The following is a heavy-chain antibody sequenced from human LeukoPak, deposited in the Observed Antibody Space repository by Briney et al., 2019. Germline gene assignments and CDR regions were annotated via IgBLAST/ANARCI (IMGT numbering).Heavy chain of an antibody. V-gene: IGHV1-69*01. CDR2: IIPIFGTA. CDR1: GGTFSSYA. J-gene: IGHJ4*02. D-gene: IGHD2-15*01. CDR3: ARGPLGYCSGGSCPEASCFDY. Sequence: SVKVSCKASGGTFSSYAISWVRQAPGQGLEWMGGIIPIFGTANYAQKFQGRVTITADESTSTAYMELSSLRSEDTAVYYCARGPLGYCSGGSCPEASCFDYWGQGTLVTVSS.